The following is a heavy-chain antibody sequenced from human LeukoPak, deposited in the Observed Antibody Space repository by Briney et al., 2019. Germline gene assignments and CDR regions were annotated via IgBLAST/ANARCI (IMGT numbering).Heavy chain of an antibody. D-gene: IGHD6-13*01. Sequence: VASVTVSFKASGYTFSNYAMHWVRQAPGQRMEWMGWINAGNGNTKYSQKFQGRVTFTRDTSASTSYMELSSLTSEDTAVYYCARGGIGSWPFDCWGQGTLVTVSS. CDR2: INAGNGNT. CDR1: GYTFSNYA. CDR3: ARGGIGSWPFDC. V-gene: IGHV1-3*01. J-gene: IGHJ4*02.